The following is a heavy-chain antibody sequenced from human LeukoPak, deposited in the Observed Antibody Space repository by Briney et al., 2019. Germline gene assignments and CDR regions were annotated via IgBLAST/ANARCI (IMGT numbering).Heavy chain of an antibody. CDR1: GASISSHY. Sequence: PSETLSLTCSVSGASISSHYWSWIRQPAGEGLGWVGRIYTSGSTNYNPSLESRVTISLDTSKNQFSLNLGSVTAADTAVYYCARGRYDGSGYFFFDFWGQGTLVTVSS. V-gene: IGHV4-4*07. D-gene: IGHD3-22*01. J-gene: IGHJ4*02. CDR2: IYTSGST. CDR3: ARGRYDGSGYFFFDF.